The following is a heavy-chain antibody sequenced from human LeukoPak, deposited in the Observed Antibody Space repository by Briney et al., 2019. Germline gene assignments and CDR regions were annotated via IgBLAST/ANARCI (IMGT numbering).Heavy chain of an antibody. J-gene: IGHJ4*02. V-gene: IGHV3-48*03. CDR2: ISSSGSTI. CDR1: GFTFSSYE. CDR3: ARARKAYYFDY. Sequence: GGSLRLSCAASGFTFSSYEMNWVRQAPGKGLEWVSYISSSGSTIYYADPVKGRFTISRDNAKNSLYLQMNSLRAEDTAVYYCARARKAYYFDYWGQGTLVTVSS.